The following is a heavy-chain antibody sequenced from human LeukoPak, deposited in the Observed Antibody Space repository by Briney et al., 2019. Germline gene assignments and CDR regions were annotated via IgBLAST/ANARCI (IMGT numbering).Heavy chain of an antibody. CDR1: GGSISSGGYY. J-gene: IGHJ4*02. CDR2: IYYSGST. Sequence: PSETLSLTCTVSGGSISSGGYYWSWIRQHPGKGLEWIGYIYYSGSTYYNPSLKSRVTISVDTSKNQFSLKLSSVTAADTAVYYCARRRGYASFFDYWGQGTLVTVSS. V-gene: IGHV4-31*03. CDR3: ARRRGYASFFDY. D-gene: IGHD5-12*01.